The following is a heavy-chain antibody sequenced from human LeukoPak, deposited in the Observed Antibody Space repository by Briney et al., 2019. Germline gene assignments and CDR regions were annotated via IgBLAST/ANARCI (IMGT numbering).Heavy chain of an antibody. V-gene: IGHV5-10-1*01. CDR1: GYSFSKYW. Sequence: GESLRISCKASGYSFSKYWISWVRQMPGKGLEWMGRIDPKDSYTNYNPSFGGHVTISADKSISTAYLEWTNLKPSDTAIYYCARGGYSRTWYYWFDPWGQGTLVTVSS. J-gene: IGHJ5*02. CDR3: ARGGYSRTWYYWFDP. D-gene: IGHD6-13*01. CDR2: IDPKDSYT.